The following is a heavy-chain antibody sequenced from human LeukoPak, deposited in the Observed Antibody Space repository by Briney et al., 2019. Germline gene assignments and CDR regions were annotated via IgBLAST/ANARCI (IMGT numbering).Heavy chain of an antibody. CDR1: GLTFSSYG. CDR2: ISYDGSNK. J-gene: IGHJ4*02. Sequence: GGSLRLSCAASGLTFSSYGMHWVRQAPGKGLEWVAVISYDGSNKYYADSVKGRFTISRDNSKNTLYLQMNSLGAEDTAVYYCAKDLLLPGYQLLGGYFDYWGQGTLVTVSS. CDR3: AKDLLLPGYQLLGGYFDY. V-gene: IGHV3-30*18. D-gene: IGHD2-2*01.